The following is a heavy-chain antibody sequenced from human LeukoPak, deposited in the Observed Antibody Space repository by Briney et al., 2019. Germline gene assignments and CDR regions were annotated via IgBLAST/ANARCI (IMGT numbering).Heavy chain of an antibody. CDR2: ISSSGGST. CDR1: GFTFSTYV. Sequence: GGSLRLSCAASGFTFSTYVMSWVRQAPGKGLEWVSAISSSGGSTYYAASVKGRFTISRDNSKNTLYLQMSSLGAYDTAVYYCAKGNWRYFDYWGQGTLVTVSS. J-gene: IGHJ4*02. V-gene: IGHV3-23*01. CDR3: AKGNWRYFDY. D-gene: IGHD1-1*01.